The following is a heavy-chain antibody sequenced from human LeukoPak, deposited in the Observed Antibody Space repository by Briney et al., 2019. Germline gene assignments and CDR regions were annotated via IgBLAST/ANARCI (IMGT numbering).Heavy chain of an antibody. V-gene: IGHV3-23*01. CDR2: IGGSGSST. J-gene: IGHJ4*02. Sequence: GGSLRLSCAASGFTFSSYAMSWVHQAPGKGLEWVSAIGGSGSSTYYADSVKGRFTISRDNAKNSLYLQMNSLRAEDTAVYYCARGNTIFGVVISALDYWGQGTLVTVSS. CDR3: ARGNTIFGVVISALDY. D-gene: IGHD3-3*01. CDR1: GFTFSSYA.